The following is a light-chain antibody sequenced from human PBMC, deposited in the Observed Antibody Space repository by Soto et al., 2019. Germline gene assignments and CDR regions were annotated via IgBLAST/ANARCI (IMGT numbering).Light chain of an antibody. CDR2: DVS. CDR3: SSYTSRSTYV. Sequence: QSALTQPASVSGSPGQSITISCTGTSSDVGGSHYVSWYQQHPGKAPKLIIFDVSHRPSGFSNRFSGSKSGNTASLTISGLQADDEADYYCSSYTSRSTYVVGTGTKLTVL. CDR1: SSDVGGSHY. V-gene: IGLV2-14*03. J-gene: IGLJ1*01.